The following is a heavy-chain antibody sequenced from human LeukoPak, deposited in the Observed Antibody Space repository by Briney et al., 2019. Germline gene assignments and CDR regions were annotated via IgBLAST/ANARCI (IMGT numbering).Heavy chain of an antibody. Sequence: GGSLRLSCAASGFTFSTYSMNWVRQAPGKGLEWVSSISSSSTYIYYADSVKGRFTISRDNAKNSLFLQMNSLRAEDTAVCYCAKVQDGSSWYEYFQHWGQGTLVTVSS. D-gene: IGHD6-13*01. J-gene: IGHJ1*01. CDR3: AKVQDGSSWYEYFQH. CDR1: GFTFSTYS. V-gene: IGHV3-21*01. CDR2: ISSSSTYI.